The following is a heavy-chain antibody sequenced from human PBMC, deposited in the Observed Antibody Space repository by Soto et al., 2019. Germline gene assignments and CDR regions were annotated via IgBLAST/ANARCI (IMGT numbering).Heavy chain of an antibody. CDR2: IYYSGRT. J-gene: IGHJ4*02. Sequence: SETLSLTCIVSGESISSSFYYCGWIRQPPGKGVEWIGSIYYSGRTYYNPSFKSRGTISIDTSKNKSSLRLSSVTATDTAVYYCARQRTTVVTQAYFDHGGQGALVTVS. CDR3: ARQRTTVVTQAYFDH. V-gene: IGHV4-39*01. D-gene: IGHD2-21*02. CDR1: GESISSSFYY.